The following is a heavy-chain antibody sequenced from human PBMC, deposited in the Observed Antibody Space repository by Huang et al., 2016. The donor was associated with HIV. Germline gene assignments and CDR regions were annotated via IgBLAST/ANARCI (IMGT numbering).Heavy chain of an antibody. V-gene: IGHV3-7*01. J-gene: IGHJ3*02. CDR2: IKQDGREK. CDR3: ASNGYSSSWGDPFDI. D-gene: IGHD6-13*01. CDR1: GFTFSSYW. Sequence: EVQLVESGGGSVQPGGSLRLSCAASGFTFSSYWMSWVRQAPGKGLEWVANIKQDGREKYYVNSVRGQFTISRDNAKNSLYLQMNSLRAEDTAMYYCASNGYSSSWGDPFDIWGQGTMVTVSS.